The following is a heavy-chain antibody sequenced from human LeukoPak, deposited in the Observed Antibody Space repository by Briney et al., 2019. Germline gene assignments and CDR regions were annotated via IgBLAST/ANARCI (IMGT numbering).Heavy chain of an antibody. V-gene: IGHV4-59*01. CDR2: IDHTGST. CDR1: DDSITIYY. J-gene: IGHJ3*02. CDR3: ARVRLTYYYEKDAFDI. Sequence: SETLSLTCTVSDDSITIYYWTWIRQPPGKGLEWIGYIDHTGSTNYNPSLNSRVTISRDTSKNHFSLELSSVTAADTAVYYCARVRLTYYYEKDAFDIWGQGTMVTVSS. D-gene: IGHD3-22*01.